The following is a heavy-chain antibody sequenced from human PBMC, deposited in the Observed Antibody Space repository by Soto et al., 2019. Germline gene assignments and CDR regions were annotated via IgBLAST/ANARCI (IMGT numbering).Heavy chain of an antibody. CDR3: AKDHIVLTFYGMDV. J-gene: IGHJ6*02. V-gene: IGHV3-23*01. CDR2: ISGSGGST. CDR1: GFTFSSYG. Sequence: GGSLRLSCAASGFTFSSYGMHWVRQAPGKGLEWVAAISGSGGSTYYADSVKGRFTISRDNSKNTLYLQMNSLRAEDTAVYYCAKDHIVLTFYGMDVWGQGTTVTVSS. D-gene: IGHD2-8*01.